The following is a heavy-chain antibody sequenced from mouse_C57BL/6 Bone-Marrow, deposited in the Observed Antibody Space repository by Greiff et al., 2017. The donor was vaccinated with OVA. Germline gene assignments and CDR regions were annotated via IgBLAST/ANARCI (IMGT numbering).Heavy chain of an antibody. CDR1: GYTFTSYW. V-gene: IGHV1-55*01. J-gene: IGHJ2*01. D-gene: IGHD1-1*01. CDR2: IYPGSGST. Sequence: QVHVKQPGAELVKPGASVKMSCKASGYTFTSYWITWVKPRPGQGLAWIGDIYPGSGSTNYNEKFKSKATLTVDTSSSTAYMQLSSLTSEDSAVYYCARAPGYYGSSYDIDYWGQGTTLTVSS. CDR3: ARAPGYYGSSYDIDY.